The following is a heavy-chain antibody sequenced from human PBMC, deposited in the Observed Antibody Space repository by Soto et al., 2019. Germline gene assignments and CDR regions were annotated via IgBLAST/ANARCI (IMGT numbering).Heavy chain of an antibody. CDR2: IIPILGIA. CDR1: GGTFSSYT. CDR3: ARDAPSPVEYYYYMDV. Sequence: QVQLVQSGAEVKKPGSSVKVSCKASGGTFSSYTISWVRQAPGQGLEWMGRIIPILGIANYAQKFQGRVTITADKSTSTAYMELSSLRSEDTAVYYCARDAPSPVEYYYYMDVWGKGTTVTVSS. J-gene: IGHJ6*03. V-gene: IGHV1-69*08.